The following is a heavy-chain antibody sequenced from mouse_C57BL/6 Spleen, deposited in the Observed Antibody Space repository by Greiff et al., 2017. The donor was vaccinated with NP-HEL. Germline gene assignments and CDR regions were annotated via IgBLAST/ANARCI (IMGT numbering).Heavy chain of an antibody. Sequence: QVQLQQSGAELVKPGASVKLSCKASGYTFTSYWMHWVKQRPGRGLEWIGRIDPNSGGTKYNEKFKSKATLTVDKPSSTAYMQLSSLTSEDSAVYYCARWITTVVATKYAMDYWGQGTSVTVSS. CDR3: ARWITTVVATKYAMDY. D-gene: IGHD1-1*01. CDR2: IDPNSGGT. V-gene: IGHV1-72*01. CDR1: GYTFTSYW. J-gene: IGHJ4*01.